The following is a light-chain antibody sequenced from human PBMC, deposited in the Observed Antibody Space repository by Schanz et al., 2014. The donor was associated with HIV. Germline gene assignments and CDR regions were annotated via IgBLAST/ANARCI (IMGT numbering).Light chain of an antibody. CDR3: QQSYSTPPYT. J-gene: IGKJ2*01. Sequence: DIQMTQSPSSLSASVGDKVTISCRASQTIINYLNWYQQKPGTAPKLLIYAASTLQSGVPSRFSGSGSGTHFTLTINGLEPEDFATYFCQQSYSTPPYTFGQGTKLHI. CDR1: QTIINY. CDR2: AAS. V-gene: IGKV1-39*01.